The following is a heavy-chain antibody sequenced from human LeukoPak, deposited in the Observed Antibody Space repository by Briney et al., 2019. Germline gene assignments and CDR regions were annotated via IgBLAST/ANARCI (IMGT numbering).Heavy chain of an antibody. CDR3: AREGSSWYVNY. V-gene: IGHV3-7*01. CDR1: GFTFSSYA. CDR2: IKQDGSEK. Sequence: GGSLRLSCAASGFTFSSYAMSWVRQAPGKGLEWVANIKQDGSEKYYVDSVKGRFTISRDNAKNSLYLQMDSLRVEDTAVYYCAREGSSWYVNYWGQGTLVTVSS. J-gene: IGHJ4*02. D-gene: IGHD6-13*01.